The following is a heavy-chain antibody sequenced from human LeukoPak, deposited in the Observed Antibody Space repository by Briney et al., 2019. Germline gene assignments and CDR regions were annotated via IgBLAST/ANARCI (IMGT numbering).Heavy chain of an antibody. Sequence: PGGSLRLSCAASGFTFSSYAVSWVRQAPGKGLEWVSAISGSGGSTYYADSVKGRFTISRDNSKNTLYLQMNSLRAEDTAVYYCAKAPLATIGTYYFDYWGQGTLVTVSS. V-gene: IGHV3-23*01. CDR1: GFTFSSYA. CDR2: ISGSGGST. J-gene: IGHJ4*02. CDR3: AKAPLATIGTYYFDY. D-gene: IGHD5-12*01.